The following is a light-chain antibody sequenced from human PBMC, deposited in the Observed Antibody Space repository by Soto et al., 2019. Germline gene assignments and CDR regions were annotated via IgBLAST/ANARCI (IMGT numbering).Light chain of an antibody. CDR3: QQYNNWPQT. V-gene: IGKV3-20*01. J-gene: IGKJ2*01. Sequence: EIVLTQSPGTLSLSPGERATLSCRASQSVSSSYLAWYQQRPGQAPRLLIYGAFRRATGIPDRFSGSGSGTDFTLTISRLEPEDFAFYYCQQYNNWPQTFGQGTKLEIK. CDR2: GAF. CDR1: QSVSSSY.